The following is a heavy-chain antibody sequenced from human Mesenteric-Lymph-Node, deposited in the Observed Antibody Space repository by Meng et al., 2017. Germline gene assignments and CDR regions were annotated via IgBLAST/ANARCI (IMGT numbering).Heavy chain of an antibody. V-gene: IGHV4-30-4*01. CDR2: IYYSGST. CDR1: GGSISSGDYY. CDR3: ARVSSGWDYFDY. J-gene: IGHJ4*02. Sequence: VTRKESGPGLGQPSQTLSLTCPVSGGSISSGDYYWSWIRQPPGKGLEWIGYIYYSGSTFYNPSLKRRVIISIDTSKNQFSLNLRSVTAADTAVYYCARVSSGWDYFDYWGQGTLVTVSS. D-gene: IGHD6-19*01.